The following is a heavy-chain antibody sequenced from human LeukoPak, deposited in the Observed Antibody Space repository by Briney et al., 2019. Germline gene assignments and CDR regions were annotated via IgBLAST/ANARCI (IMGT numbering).Heavy chain of an antibody. CDR1: GFTFSSYS. CDR2: ISSSSSYI. D-gene: IGHD3-16*02. J-gene: IGHJ4*02. V-gene: IGHV3-21*01. CDR3: ARSAAGDVWGSYRYRYYFDY. Sequence: GGSLRLSCAASGFTFSSYSMNWVRQAPGKGLEWVSSISSSSSYIYYADSVKGRFTISRDNAKNSLYLQMNSLRAEDTAVYYCARSAAGDVWGSYRYRYYFDYWGQGTLVTVSS.